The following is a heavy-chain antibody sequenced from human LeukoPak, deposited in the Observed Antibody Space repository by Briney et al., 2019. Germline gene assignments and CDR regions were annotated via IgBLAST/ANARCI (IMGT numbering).Heavy chain of an antibody. Sequence: SETLSLTCTVSGGSISSYYWSWIRQPAGKGLEWIGRIYTSGSTNYNPSLKSRVTMSVDTSKNQFSLKLSSVTAADTAVYYCARVKAVAALNWFDPWGQGTLVTVSS. D-gene: IGHD6-19*01. CDR3: ARVKAVAALNWFDP. V-gene: IGHV4-4*07. CDR1: GGSISSYY. J-gene: IGHJ5*02. CDR2: IYTSGST.